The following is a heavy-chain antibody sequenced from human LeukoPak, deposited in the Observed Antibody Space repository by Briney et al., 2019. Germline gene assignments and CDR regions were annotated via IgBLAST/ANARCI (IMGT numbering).Heavy chain of an antibody. CDR2: IYTSGTT. D-gene: IGHD6-6*01. CDR3: ARESYASSCVFDF. J-gene: IGHJ4*02. Sequence: SETLSLTCTVSGDSINNYFWSWIRQPAGKGLDWIGRIYTSGTTNYNPSLKSRVTMSVDTSKNQFSLKLSSVTAADTAMYYCARESYASSCVFDFWGQATLVHGSS. CDR1: GDSINNYF. V-gene: IGHV4-4*07.